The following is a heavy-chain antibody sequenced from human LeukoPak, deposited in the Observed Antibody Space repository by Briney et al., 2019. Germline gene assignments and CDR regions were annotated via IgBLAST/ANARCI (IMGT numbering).Heavy chain of an antibody. Sequence: PGGSLRLSCAASGFTFSSYSMDWVRQAPGKGLEWVSSISSSSSYIYYADSVKGRFTISRDNAKNSLYLQMNSLRAEDTAVYYCARDMAHDYGPHWRPPHPWGQGTLVTVSS. D-gene: IGHD4-17*01. CDR3: ARDMAHDYGPHWRPPHP. J-gene: IGHJ5*02. CDR2: ISSSSSYI. V-gene: IGHV3-21*01. CDR1: GFTFSSYS.